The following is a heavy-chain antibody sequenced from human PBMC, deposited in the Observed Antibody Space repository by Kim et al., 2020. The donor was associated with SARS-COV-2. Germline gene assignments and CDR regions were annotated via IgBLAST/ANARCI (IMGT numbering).Heavy chain of an antibody. CDR2: VSYTGGC. CDR3: ARGYYYFDY. CDR1: GGSTSSYY. Sequence: SETLSLTCTVSGGSTSSYYWSWIRQPPGKGLEWIGSVSYTGGCNYNPSLKRRVTISIDTSKNQLSLNLRYVPAADTAVYYCARGYYYFDYWGQGTLVTVSS. J-gene: IGHJ4*02. V-gene: IGHV4-59*01. D-gene: IGHD1-26*01.